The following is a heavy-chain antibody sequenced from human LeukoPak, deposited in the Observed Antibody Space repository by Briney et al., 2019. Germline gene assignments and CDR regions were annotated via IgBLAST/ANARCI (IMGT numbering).Heavy chain of an antibody. CDR3: ARSGGYSSSSGDDY. Sequence: SETLSLTCAVYGGSFSGYYWSWIRQPPGKGLEWIGEINHSGSTNYNPSLKSRVTISVDTSKNQFSLKLSSVTAADTAVYYCARSGGYSSSSGDDYWGQGTLVTVSS. D-gene: IGHD6-6*01. CDR1: GGSFSGYY. J-gene: IGHJ4*02. CDR2: INHSGST. V-gene: IGHV4-34*01.